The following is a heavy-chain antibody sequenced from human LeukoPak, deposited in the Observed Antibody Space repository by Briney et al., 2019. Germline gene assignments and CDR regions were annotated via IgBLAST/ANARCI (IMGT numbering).Heavy chain of an antibody. CDR3: ARGGRVGVGYYGSGSYYYNY. V-gene: IGHV4-34*01. CDR2: INHSGST. CDR1: GGSFSGYY. Sequence: SETLSLTCAVYGGSFSGYYWSWIRQPPGKGLEWIGEINHSGSTNYNPSLKSRVTISVDTSKNQFSLKLSSVTAADTAVYYYARGGRVGVGYYGSGSYYYNYWGQGTLVTVSS. J-gene: IGHJ4*02. D-gene: IGHD3-10*01.